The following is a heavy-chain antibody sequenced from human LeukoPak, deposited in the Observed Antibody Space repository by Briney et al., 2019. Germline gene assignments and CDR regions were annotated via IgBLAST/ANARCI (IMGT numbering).Heavy chain of an antibody. D-gene: IGHD3-16*02. Sequence: ASVKVSCKTSGYTFSTYGVTWVRQAPGQGLEWMGWISAYNGNTNYAQNLQGRVTLTTDTSTSTGYMELRSLRSDDTAVYYCARRVSFGGVIEYDFWGQGTLVTVSS. CDR3: ARRVSFGGVIEYDF. CDR2: ISAYNGNT. CDR1: GYTFSTYG. V-gene: IGHV1-18*01. J-gene: IGHJ4*02.